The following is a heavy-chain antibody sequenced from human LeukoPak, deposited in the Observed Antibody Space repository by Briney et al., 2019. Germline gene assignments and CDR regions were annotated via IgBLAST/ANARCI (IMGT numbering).Heavy chain of an antibody. V-gene: IGHV3-7*01. CDR1: GFTFSDYW. Sequence: GGSLRLSCAASGFTFSDYWMSWVRQAPGKGLEWVADINQDETEKNHVDSVRGRFTISRDNAENSLYLQMNSLRDEDTAVYYCARGRFLEWDDYWGQGTLVTVSS. D-gene: IGHD3-3*01. CDR3: ARGRFLEWDDY. J-gene: IGHJ4*02. CDR2: INQDETEK.